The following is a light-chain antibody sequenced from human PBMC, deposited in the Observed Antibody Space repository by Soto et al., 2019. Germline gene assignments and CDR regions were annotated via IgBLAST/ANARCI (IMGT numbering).Light chain of an antibody. J-gene: IGLJ3*02. CDR2: SNN. V-gene: IGLV1-44*01. CDR1: TSNIGSNT. Sequence: QSLLTQPPSASGTPGQRVTISCSGSTSNIGSNTVNWYQQLPRTAPKLLIYSNNERPSGVPDRFSGSKSGTSASLATSGLQSEDEADYYCSTWDDSLNGVVFGGGTQLTVL. CDR3: STWDDSLNGVV.